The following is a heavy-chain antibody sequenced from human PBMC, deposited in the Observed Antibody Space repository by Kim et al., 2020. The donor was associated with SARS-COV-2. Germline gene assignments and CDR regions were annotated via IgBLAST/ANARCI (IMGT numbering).Heavy chain of an antibody. Sequence: SVKVSCKASGGTFSSYAISWVRQAPGQGLEWMGGIIPIFGTANYAQKFQGRVTITADESTSTAYMELSSLRSEDTAVYYCAREDSSGWYRGYYYYYGMDVWGQGTTVTVSS. J-gene: IGHJ6*02. CDR1: GGTFSSYA. D-gene: IGHD6-19*01. CDR2: IIPIFGTA. V-gene: IGHV1-69*13. CDR3: AREDSSGWYRGYYYYYGMDV.